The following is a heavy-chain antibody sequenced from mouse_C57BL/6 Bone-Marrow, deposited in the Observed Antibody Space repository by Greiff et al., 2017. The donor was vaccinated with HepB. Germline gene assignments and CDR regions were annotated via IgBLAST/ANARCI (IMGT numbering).Heavy chain of an antibody. J-gene: IGHJ2*01. D-gene: IGHD2-1*01. CDR1: GFNIKDDY. Sequence: VQLKESGAELVRPGASVKLSCTASGFNIKDDYMHWVKQRPEQGLEWIGWIDPENGDTEYASKFQGKATITADTSSNTAYLQLSSLTSEDTAVYYCTTGNYRGYFDYWGQGTTLTVSS. V-gene: IGHV14-4*01. CDR3: TTGNYRGYFDY. CDR2: IDPENGDT.